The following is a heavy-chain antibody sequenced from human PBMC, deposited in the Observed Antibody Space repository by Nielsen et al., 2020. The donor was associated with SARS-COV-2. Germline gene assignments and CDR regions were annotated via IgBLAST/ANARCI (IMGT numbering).Heavy chain of an antibody. Sequence: ASVKVSCKASGYKFTSYGISWVRQAPGQGLEWMGWISTYNGNTNYAQKLQGRVIMTTDTSTSTVYMELRSLRSDDTAVYYCAREETVSGLRGYYYYGMDVWGQGTTVTVSS. CDR1: GYKFTSYG. D-gene: IGHD6-19*01. J-gene: IGHJ6*02. CDR3: AREETVSGLRGYYYYGMDV. V-gene: IGHV1-18*01. CDR2: ISTYNGNT.